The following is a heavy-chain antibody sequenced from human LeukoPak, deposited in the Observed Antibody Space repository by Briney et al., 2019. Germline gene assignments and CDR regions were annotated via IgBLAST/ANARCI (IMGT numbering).Heavy chain of an antibody. CDR1: GFTFDDYA. Sequence: PGRSLRLSCAASGFTFDDYAMHWVRQAPGKGLEWVSGISWNSGSIGYADPVKGRFTISRDNAKNSLYLQMNSLRAEDTALYYCAKAKTYYYGSGSYRYFDYWGQGTLVTVSS. D-gene: IGHD3-10*01. CDR2: ISWNSGSI. CDR3: AKAKTYYYGSGSYRYFDY. V-gene: IGHV3-9*01. J-gene: IGHJ4*02.